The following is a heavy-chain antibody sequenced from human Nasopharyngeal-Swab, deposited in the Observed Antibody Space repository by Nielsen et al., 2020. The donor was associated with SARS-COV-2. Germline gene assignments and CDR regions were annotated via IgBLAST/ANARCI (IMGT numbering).Heavy chain of an antibody. J-gene: IGHJ6*02. CDR3: ARDRVTGFLGQVYYYYGMDV. Sequence: WIRQPPGKDMEWIGSVYHFGNTYYNPSLKSRVTISVDTSKNQFSLKLSSVTAADTAVYYCARDRVTGFLGQVYYYYGMDVWGQGTTVTVSS. V-gene: IGHV4-30-2*04. D-gene: IGHD3-3*01. CDR2: VYHFGNT.